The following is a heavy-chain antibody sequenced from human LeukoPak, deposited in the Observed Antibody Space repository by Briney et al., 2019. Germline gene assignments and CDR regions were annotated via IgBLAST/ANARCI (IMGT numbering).Heavy chain of an antibody. J-gene: IGHJ5*02. CDR1: GYTFTSYD. CDR3: ARGKQLVAPHIWFDP. V-gene: IGHV1-8*01. CDR2: MNPNSGNT. D-gene: IGHD6-6*01. Sequence: ASVKVSCKASGYTFTSYDINWVRQATGQGLEWMGWMNPNSGNTGYAQKFQGRVTMTRNTSISTAYMELSSLRSEDTAVYYCARGKQLVAPHIWFDPWGQGTLVTVSS.